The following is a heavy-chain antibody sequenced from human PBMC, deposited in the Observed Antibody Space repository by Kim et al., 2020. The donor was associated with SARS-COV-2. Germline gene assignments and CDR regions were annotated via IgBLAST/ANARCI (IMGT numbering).Heavy chain of an antibody. Sequence: GGSLRLSCVASGFTFDTYAMSWVRQAPGKGLEWVSVISGNGVNKFYADSVRGRLTVSRDTSKNTLYLQMNSLRDEDTALYYCAKVVVMDGYNYYYYYGMDVWGQGTAVTVSS. CDR3: AKVVVMDGYNYYYYYGMDV. J-gene: IGHJ6*02. V-gene: IGHV3-23*01. CDR1: GFTFDTYA. CDR2: ISGNGVNK. D-gene: IGHD3-22*01.